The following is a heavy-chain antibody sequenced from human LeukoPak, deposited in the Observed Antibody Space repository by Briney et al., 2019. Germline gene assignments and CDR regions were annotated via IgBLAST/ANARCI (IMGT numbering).Heavy chain of an antibody. CDR2: IYPGDSDT. V-gene: IGHV5-51*01. J-gene: IGHJ4*02. D-gene: IGHD1-26*01. CDR3: ARRAAAWELLDY. CDR1: GDRFTSYW. Sequence: GESLKISCKVSGDRFTSYWIGWVRQMPGKGLEWMGIIYPGDSDTRYSPSFQGQVTISADKSISTAYLQWSSLKASDTAMYYCARRAAAWELLDYWGQGTLVTVSS.